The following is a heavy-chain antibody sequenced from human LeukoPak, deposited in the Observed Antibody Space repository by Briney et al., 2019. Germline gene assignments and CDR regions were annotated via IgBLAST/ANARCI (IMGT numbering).Heavy chain of an antibody. CDR2: IYYTGNT. D-gene: IGHD6-13*01. CDR3: ARVVAAAGNNWFDP. J-gene: IGHJ5*02. V-gene: IGHV4-39*07. Sequence: PSETLSLTCTVSGVSISSSNSYWGWIRQPPGKGLEWIGGIYYTGNTYYNPSLKSRVTISVDTSKNQFSLKLSSVTAADTAVYYCARVVAAAGNNWFDPWGQGTLVTVSS. CDR1: GVSISSSNSY.